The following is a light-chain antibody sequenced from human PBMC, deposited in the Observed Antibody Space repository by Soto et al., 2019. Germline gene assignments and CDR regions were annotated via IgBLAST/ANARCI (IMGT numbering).Light chain of an antibody. CDR1: ESVSSGY. CDR2: GAI. J-gene: IGKJ1*01. V-gene: IGKV3-20*01. CDR3: QQYNSYWT. Sequence: EIVLTQSPGTLSLSPGERVTLSCRASESVSSGYVGWYQQKPGQAPRLVIFGAIGRATGIPDRFRGSGSGTDFTLTISSLEPEDFAVYYCQQYNSYWTFDQGTKVEIK.